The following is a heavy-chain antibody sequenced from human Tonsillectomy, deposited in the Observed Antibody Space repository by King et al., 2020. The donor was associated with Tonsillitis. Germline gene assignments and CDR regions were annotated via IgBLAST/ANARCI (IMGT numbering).Heavy chain of an antibody. CDR3: ARGRFCSSTSCYTRFLVNY. CDR1: GFTFSDYY. J-gene: IGHJ4*02. Sequence: VQLVESGGGLVKPGGSLRLSCAASGFTFSDYYMSWIRQAPGKGLEGVSYISSSGSTIYSADSVKGRFTSSRDNAKNSLYLQMNSLRAEDTAVYYCARGRFCSSTSCYTRFLVNYWGQGTLVTVSS. D-gene: IGHD2-2*02. CDR2: ISSSGSTI. V-gene: IGHV3-11*01.